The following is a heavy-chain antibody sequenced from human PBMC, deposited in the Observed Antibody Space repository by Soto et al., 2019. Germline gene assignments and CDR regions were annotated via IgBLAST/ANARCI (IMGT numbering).Heavy chain of an antibody. CDR3: ARRAVYLSSGYYYFDY. D-gene: IGHD6-19*01. CDR1: GGTFSSHG. CDR2: IIPSFGIA. J-gene: IGHJ4*02. V-gene: IGHV1-69*01. Sequence: QVQLVQSGAEVKKPGSSVKVSCQASGGTFSSHGIFWVRQAPGQGLEWMGGIIPSFGIANYAQKFQGRLTITADESTSTAYMELSRLRSDDTAVYYCARRAVYLSSGYYYFDYWGQGTLVTVSS.